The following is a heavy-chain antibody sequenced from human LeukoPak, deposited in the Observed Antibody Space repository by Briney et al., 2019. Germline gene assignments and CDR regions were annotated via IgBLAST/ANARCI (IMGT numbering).Heavy chain of an antibody. D-gene: IGHD3-10*01. CDR3: ARELVRGVIGAFDI. CDR2: IYDSGST. Sequence: PSETLSLTCTVSGGSIREYYLSWIRQPPGKGLEWIGYIYDSGSTNYNPSLKSRVTISVDTSKNHFSPKLSSVTAADTAVYYCARELVRGVIGAFDIWGQGTMVTVSS. J-gene: IGHJ3*02. CDR1: GGSIREYY. V-gene: IGHV4-59*01.